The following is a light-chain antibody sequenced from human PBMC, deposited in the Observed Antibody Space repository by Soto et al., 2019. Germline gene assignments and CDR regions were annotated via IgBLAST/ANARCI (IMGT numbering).Light chain of an antibody. J-gene: IGKJ3*01. CDR2: GAS. V-gene: IGKV3-15*01. CDR3: QQYNNWPPKFT. Sequence: EIVMTQSPATLSVSPGERATLSCRASQSVSSNLAWYQQKPGQAPRLLIYGASTRATGIPARFSGSGSVTEFTLTISSLQSEDFAVYYCQQYNNWPPKFTFGPGTKVDIK. CDR1: QSVSSN.